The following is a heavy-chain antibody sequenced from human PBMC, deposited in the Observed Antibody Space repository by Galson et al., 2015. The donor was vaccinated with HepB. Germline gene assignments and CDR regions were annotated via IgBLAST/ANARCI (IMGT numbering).Heavy chain of an antibody. D-gene: IGHD3-22*01. V-gene: IGHV3-53*01. Sequence: SLRLSCAASGFSVSSSFMNWVRQAPGKGLEWVSLIYSGDTTYYADSVRGRFTISIDNSENTLYLQMNSLRAEDTAIYYCAREHYDSSGPDWFDSWGHGTLVTVSS. J-gene: IGHJ5*01. CDR2: IYSGDTT. CDR1: GFSVSSSF. CDR3: AREHYDSSGPDWFDS.